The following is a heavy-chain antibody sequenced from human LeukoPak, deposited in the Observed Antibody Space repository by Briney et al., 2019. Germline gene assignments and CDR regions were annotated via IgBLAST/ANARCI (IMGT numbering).Heavy chain of an antibody. CDR1: GGSISSSGYY. D-gene: IGHD4-17*01. CDR3: ARTSEDTGYGDFDY. Sequence: PSETLSLTCTVSGGSISSSGYYWSWIRQHPGKGLEWIGFIHYSGSTYYNPSLRSRVTMSVDTSENQFSLEVTSVTAADTAVYYCARTSEDTGYGDFDYWGQGTLVTVSS. CDR2: IHYSGST. V-gene: IGHV4-31*03. J-gene: IGHJ4*02.